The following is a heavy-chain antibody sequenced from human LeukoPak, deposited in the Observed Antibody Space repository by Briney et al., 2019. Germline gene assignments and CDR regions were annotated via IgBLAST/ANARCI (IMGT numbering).Heavy chain of an antibody. CDR1: GYTFTGYY. J-gene: IGHJ6*03. CDR2: INPNSGGT. D-gene: IGHD1-26*01. CDR3: AIAPDGRWELHEYYYYMDV. V-gene: IGHV1-2*02. Sequence: ASVKVSCKASGYTFTGYYMHWVRQAPGQGHEWKGWINPNSGGTNYAQKFQGRVTMTRDTSISTAYMELSRLRSDDTAVYYCAIAPDGRWELHEYYYYMDVWGKGTTVTVSS.